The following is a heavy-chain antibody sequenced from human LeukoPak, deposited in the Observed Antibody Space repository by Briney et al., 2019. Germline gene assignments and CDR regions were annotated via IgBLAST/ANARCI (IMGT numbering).Heavy chain of an antibody. CDR1: GGSFSGYY. Sequence: SETLSLTCAVNGGSFSGYYWSLIRQPPGKGLDWIGEINHSGSTNYNPSLKSRVTISVDTSKNQFSLKLSSVTAADTAVYYCARHAGGTMRRGAKHHDYWGQGTLVTVSS. CDR3: ARHAGGTMRRGAKHHDY. D-gene: IGHD3-10*01. V-gene: IGHV4-34*01. CDR2: INHSGST. J-gene: IGHJ4*02.